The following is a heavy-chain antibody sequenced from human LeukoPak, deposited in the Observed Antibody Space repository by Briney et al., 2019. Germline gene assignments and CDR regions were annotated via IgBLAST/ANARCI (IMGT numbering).Heavy chain of an antibody. D-gene: IGHD2-15*01. CDR1: GFAFSTYT. CDR2: ISSSSSYI. J-gene: IGHJ6*03. V-gene: IGHV3-21*01. CDR3: ASGNYYYYCMDV. Sequence: GGSLRLSCAASGFAFSTYTMNWVRQAPGKGLEWVSSISSSSSYIYYADSVKGRFTISRDNAKNSLFLQMDSLRAEDTALYYCASGNYYYYCMDVWGKGTTVTVSS.